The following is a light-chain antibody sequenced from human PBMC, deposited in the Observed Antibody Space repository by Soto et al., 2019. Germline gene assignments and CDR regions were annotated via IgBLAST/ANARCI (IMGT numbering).Light chain of an antibody. CDR3: QQYDNLSWT. CDR1: QSISSTF. Sequence: EIVLTQSPSTLSLSPGESATLSCRAGQSISSTFLNWYQQKPGQAPRLLIYGASSRAPGIPDRFSGSGSGTDFTLTISGLEAEDFAVYYCQQYDNLSWTFGQGTKVDIK. CDR2: GAS. J-gene: IGKJ1*01. V-gene: IGKV3-20*01.